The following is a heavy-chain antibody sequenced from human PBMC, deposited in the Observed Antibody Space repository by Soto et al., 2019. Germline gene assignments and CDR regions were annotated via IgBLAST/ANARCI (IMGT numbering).Heavy chain of an antibody. CDR3: ARHEKDPSYFDY. Sequence: SETLSLTCTVSGGSISSSSYYWGWIRQPPGKGLEWIGSIYYSGSTYYNPSLKSRVTISVDTSKNQFSLKLSSVTAADTAVYYCARHEKDPSYFDYWGQGTLVTVSS. V-gene: IGHV4-39*01. J-gene: IGHJ4*02. CDR1: GGSISSSSYY. CDR2: IYYSGST.